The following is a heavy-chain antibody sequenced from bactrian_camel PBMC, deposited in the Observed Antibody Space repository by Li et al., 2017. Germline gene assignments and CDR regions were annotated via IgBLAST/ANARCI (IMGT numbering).Heavy chain of an antibody. CDR1: GFTFNNHG. V-gene: IGHV3S40*01. J-gene: IGHJ4*01. D-gene: IGHD1*01. CDR2: INSAGGST. Sequence: VQLVESGGGLVQPGGSLRLSRTTSGFTFNNHGLIWVRQAPGKGLEWVSTINSAGGSTYYADSVKGRFTISRDNAKNTVYLQMNSLKPEDTAVYYCAADLASPEAMGAMVMGDPACSFEYDYWGQGTQVTVS. CDR3: AADLASPEAMGAMVMGDPACSFEYDY.